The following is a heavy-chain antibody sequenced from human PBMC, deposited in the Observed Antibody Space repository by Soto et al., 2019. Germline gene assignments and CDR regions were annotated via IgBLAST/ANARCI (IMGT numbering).Heavy chain of an antibody. CDR3: AREEGLLNWFDP. CDR1: GFTFSSYS. Sequence: EVQLVESGGGLVQPGGSLRLSCAASGFTFSSYSMNWVRQAPGKGLEWVSYISSSSSTIYYADSVKGRFTISRDNAKNSLYLQMNRLRAEDTAVYYCAREEGLLNWFDPWGQGTLVTVSA. D-gene: IGHD1-26*01. CDR2: ISSSSSTI. V-gene: IGHV3-48*01. J-gene: IGHJ5*02.